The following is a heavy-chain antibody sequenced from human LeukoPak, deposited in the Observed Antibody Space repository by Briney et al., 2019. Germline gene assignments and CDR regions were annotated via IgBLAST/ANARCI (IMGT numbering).Heavy chain of an antibody. CDR3: ARSQRSKYQLLYAWFDP. D-gene: IGHD2-2*02. Sequence: GESLKLSCKGSGYSFTSYWIGWVRQMPGKGLEWMGIIYPGDSDTRYSPSFQGQVTISADKSISTAYLQWSSLKASDTAMYYCARSQRSKYQLLYAWFDPWGQGTLVTVSS. CDR2: IYPGDSDT. CDR1: GYSFTSYW. J-gene: IGHJ5*02. V-gene: IGHV5-51*01.